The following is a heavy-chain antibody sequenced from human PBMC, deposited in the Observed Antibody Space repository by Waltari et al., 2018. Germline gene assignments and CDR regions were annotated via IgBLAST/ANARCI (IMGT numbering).Heavy chain of an antibody. V-gene: IGHV4-39*02. CDR2: FYYTGST. CDR3: AREYSTSWSYYGMDV. J-gene: IGHJ6*02. D-gene: IGHD6-6*01. CDR1: GGSISSNTYY. Sequence: QLHLQESGPGLVKPSETLSLTCTVSGGSISSNTYYWGWIRQPPGKGLEWIGSFYYTGSTYSDPSLKSRVTISVDTSKNQFSLKLRSVTAADTAVYYCAREYSTSWSYYGMDVWGQGTTVTVSS.